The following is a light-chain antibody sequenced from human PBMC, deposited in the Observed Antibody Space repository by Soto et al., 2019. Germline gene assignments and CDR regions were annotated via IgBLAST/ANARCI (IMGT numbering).Light chain of an antibody. Sequence: EIVMTQSPATLSVSRGERASLSCRASQSVSTTVSWYQQKPGQTPRLLVYGASSRATGIPNRFSGSGSGTDFTLTISRLEPEDFAVYYCQQYGNSPQTFGQGTKVDI. CDR1: QSVSTT. CDR2: GAS. CDR3: QQYGNSPQT. V-gene: IGKV3-20*01. J-gene: IGKJ1*01.